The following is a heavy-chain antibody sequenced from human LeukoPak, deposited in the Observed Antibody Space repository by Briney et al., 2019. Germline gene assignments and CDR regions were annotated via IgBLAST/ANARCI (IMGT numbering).Heavy chain of an antibody. CDR2: VYSGGST. CDR1: GFTVSNNY. Sequence: GGSLRLSCAASGFTVSNNYMIWVRQAPGKGLEWVSLVYSGGSTYYSDSVRGRFATSRDNSKNTLYLQMSSLRAEDTAVYYCAGHSEMDVWGQGITVTVSS. V-gene: IGHV3-53*01. D-gene: IGHD6-13*01. J-gene: IGHJ6*02. CDR3: AGHSEMDV.